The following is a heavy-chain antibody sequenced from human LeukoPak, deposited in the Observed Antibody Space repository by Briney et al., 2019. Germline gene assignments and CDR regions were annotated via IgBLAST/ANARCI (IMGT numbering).Heavy chain of an antibody. CDR2: TSHDESNK. D-gene: IGHD6-13*01. J-gene: IGHJ4*02. Sequence: GGSLRLSCVASGVSLRSYSVHWVRQAPGKGLEWVALTSHDESNKKYADSVRGRCTISRDNSRDTVFLQLSNLRHEDTAVYYCAKGDAAGAYRTDFWGPGTRVTVSS. V-gene: IGHV3-30-3*01. CDR3: AKGDAAGAYRTDF. CDR1: GVSLRSYS.